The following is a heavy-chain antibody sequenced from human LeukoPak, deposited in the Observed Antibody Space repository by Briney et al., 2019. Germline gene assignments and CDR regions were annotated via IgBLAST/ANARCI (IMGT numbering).Heavy chain of an antibody. CDR1: GYTFTGYY. V-gene: IGHV1-2*02. CDR2: INPNSGGT. CDR3: ARDRYDSSGFHDY. D-gene: IGHD3-22*01. J-gene: IGHJ4*02. Sequence: ASVKVSCKASGYTFTGYYMHWVRQAPGQGLEWMGWINPNSGGTNYAQKFQGRVTMTRDTSISTACMELSRLRSDDTAVYYCARDRYDSSGFHDYWGQGTLVTVSS.